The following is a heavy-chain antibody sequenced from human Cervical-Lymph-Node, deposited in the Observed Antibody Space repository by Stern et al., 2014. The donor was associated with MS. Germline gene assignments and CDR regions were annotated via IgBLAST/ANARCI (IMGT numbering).Heavy chain of an antibody. J-gene: IGHJ5*02. V-gene: IGHV1-69*09. CDR3: ARGIVTNRPAATLHNLFDH. Sequence: VQLVESGAEVKKPASSVKVSCKASGGTFSSSYAVSWVRQAPGQGLEWMGRIIPIVGLPNYAQKFQTSLTITADKSTSTVYMELSSLTSEDTAVYYCARGIVTNRPAATLHNLFDHWGQGTLVTVSS. D-gene: IGHD2-15*01. CDR2: IIPIVGLP. CDR1: GGTFSSSYA.